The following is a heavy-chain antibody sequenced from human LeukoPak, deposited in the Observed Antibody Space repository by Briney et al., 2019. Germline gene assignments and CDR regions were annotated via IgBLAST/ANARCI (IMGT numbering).Heavy chain of an antibody. CDR1: GFIFSTYW. V-gene: IGHV3-7*01. D-gene: IGHD3-10*02. CDR3: AELGITMIGGV. Sequence: PGGSLRLSCSASGFIFSTYWMSWVRQAPGKGLEWVANIKQDGSEKHYVDSVKGRFTISRDNAKNSLYLQMNSLRAEDTAVYYCAELGITMIGGVWGKGTTVTISS. CDR2: IKQDGSEK. J-gene: IGHJ6*04.